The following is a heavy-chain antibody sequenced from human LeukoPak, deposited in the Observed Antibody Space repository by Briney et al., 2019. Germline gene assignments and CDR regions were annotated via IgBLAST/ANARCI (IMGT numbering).Heavy chain of an antibody. V-gene: IGHV4-39*07. D-gene: IGHD2-15*01. CDR2: IYYSGST. CDR3: ARVAAKTVDY. Sequence: SETLSLTCSVSGGSIGRGSYYWGWIRQSPGKGLEWIGSIYYSGSTNYNPSLKSRVTISVDTSRNQFSLKLSSVTAADTAVYYCARVAAKTVDYWGQGTLVTVSS. CDR1: GGSIGRGSYY. J-gene: IGHJ4*02.